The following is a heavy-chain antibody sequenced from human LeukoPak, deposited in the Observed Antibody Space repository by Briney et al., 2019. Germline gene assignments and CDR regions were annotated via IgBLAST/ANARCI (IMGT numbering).Heavy chain of an antibody. J-gene: IGHJ4*02. D-gene: IGHD3-22*01. Sequence: SVKVSCKASGGTFSSYAISWVRQAPGQGLEWMGRIIAILDTANYAQKFQGRVTITADKSTSTSYMELSSLRSEDTAVYYCARGYDSSGYSDYWGQGTLVTVSS. V-gene: IGHV1-69*04. CDR3: ARGYDSSGYSDY. CDR1: GGTFSSYA. CDR2: IIAILDTA.